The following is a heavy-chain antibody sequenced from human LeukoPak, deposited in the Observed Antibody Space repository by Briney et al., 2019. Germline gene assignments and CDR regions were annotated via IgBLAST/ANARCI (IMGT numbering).Heavy chain of an antibody. CDR3: ARDQGYKATTGRGWFDP. Sequence: SSETLSLTCTLSGGSISSYYWSWIRQPPGKGLEWIGYIYYSGSTNYNPSLKSRVTISVDTSKNQFSLKLSSVTAADTAVYYCARDQGYKATTGRGWFDPWGQGTLVTVSS. CDR2: IYYSGST. CDR1: GGSISSYY. D-gene: IGHD2-15*01. V-gene: IGHV4-59*01. J-gene: IGHJ5*02.